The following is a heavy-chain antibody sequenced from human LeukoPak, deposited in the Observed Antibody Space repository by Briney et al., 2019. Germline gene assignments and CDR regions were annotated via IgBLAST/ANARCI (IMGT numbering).Heavy chain of an antibody. CDR1: GFTFSSYA. CDR2: ISGSGVST. Sequence: GGSLRLSCATSGFTFSSYALNWVRQAPGKGLEWISSISGSGVSTDYADSVKGRFTISRDNSKNTLYLQMNSLRAEDTALYYCARDAFRFLQSPVDYWGQGTLVSVSS. V-gene: IGHV3-23*01. CDR3: ARDAFRFLQSPVDY. D-gene: IGHD3-3*01. J-gene: IGHJ4*02.